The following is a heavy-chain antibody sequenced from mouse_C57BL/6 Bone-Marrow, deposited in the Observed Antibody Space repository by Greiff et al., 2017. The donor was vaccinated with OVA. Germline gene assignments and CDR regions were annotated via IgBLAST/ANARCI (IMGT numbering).Heavy chain of an antibody. CDR1: GFTFSDYG. CDR3: ARVYGSSPYYYAMDY. D-gene: IGHD1-1*01. V-gene: IGHV5-17*01. CDR2: ISSGSSTI. J-gene: IGHJ4*01. Sequence: DVKLQESGGGLVKPGGSLKLSCAASGFTFSDYGMHWVRQAPEKGLEWVAYISSGSSTIYYADTVKGRFTISRDNAKNTLFLQMTSLRSEDTAMYYCARVYGSSPYYYAMDYWGQGTSVTVSS.